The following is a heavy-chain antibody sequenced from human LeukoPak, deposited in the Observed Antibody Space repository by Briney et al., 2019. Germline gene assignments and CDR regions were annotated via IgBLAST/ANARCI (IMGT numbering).Heavy chain of an antibody. J-gene: IGHJ4*02. V-gene: IGHV6-1*01. CDR1: GDSVSSSSSA. Sequence: SQTLSLTCAIPGDSVSSSSSAWSWIRQSPSRGLEWLGRTYYRSKWNHDYAESVKSRITINPDTSKNEFSLQLNSVTPEDTAVYYCARNLRPDFDYWGQGTLVTVSS. CDR3: ARNLRPDFDY. CDR2: TYYRSKWNH.